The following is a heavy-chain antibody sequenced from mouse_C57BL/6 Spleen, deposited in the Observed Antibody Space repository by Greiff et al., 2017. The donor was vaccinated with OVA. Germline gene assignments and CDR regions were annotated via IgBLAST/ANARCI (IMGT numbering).Heavy chain of an antibody. Sequence: VESGEGLVKPGGSLKLSCAASGFTFSSYAMSWVRQTPEKRLEWVAYISSGGDYIYYADTVKGRFTISRDNARHTLYLQMSSLKSEDTAMYYCTRDRGYYDYDGTGYFDVWGTGTTVTVSS. CDR2: ISSGGDYI. V-gene: IGHV5-9-1*02. D-gene: IGHD2-4*01. J-gene: IGHJ1*03. CDR3: TRDRGYYDYDGTGYFDV. CDR1: GFTFSSYA.